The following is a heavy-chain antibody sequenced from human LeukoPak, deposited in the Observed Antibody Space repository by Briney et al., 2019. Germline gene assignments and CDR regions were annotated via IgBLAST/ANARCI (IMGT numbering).Heavy chain of an antibody. CDR1: RLTFSNYN. V-gene: IGHV3-30*02. CDR2: IRYDGSNK. D-gene: IGHD2-2*03. CDR3: ARMDIVVVPAAGYYYYYMDV. J-gene: IGHJ6*03. Sequence: GGSLRLSCAASRLTFSNYNMNWVRQAPGKGLEWVAFIRYDGSNKYYADSVKGRFTISRDNSKNTLYLQMNSLRAEDTAVYYCARMDIVVVPAAGYYYYYMDVWGKGTTVTVSS.